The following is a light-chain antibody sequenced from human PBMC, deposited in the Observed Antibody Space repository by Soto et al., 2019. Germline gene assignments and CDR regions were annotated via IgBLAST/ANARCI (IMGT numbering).Light chain of an antibody. J-gene: IGLJ2*01. CDR1: SSNIGSNT. V-gene: IGLV1-44*01. CDR3: AAWDDSLNGQVD. Sequence: QSVLTQPPSASGTPGQRVTISCSGSSSNIGSNTVNWYQQLPGTAPKLLIYSNNQRPSGVPDRFSGSKSGTSASLTISGLQSEDEADYYCAAWDDSLNGQVDFGAGTKLTVL. CDR2: SNN.